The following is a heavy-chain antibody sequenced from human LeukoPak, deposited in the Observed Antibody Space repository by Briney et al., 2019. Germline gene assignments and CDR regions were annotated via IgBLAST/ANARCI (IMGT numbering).Heavy chain of an antibody. J-gene: IGHJ4*02. D-gene: IGHD2-15*01. CDR2: IDPSDSYT. CDR1: GYTFNTYW. V-gene: IGHV5-10-1*01. CDR3: ARKLTPLDY. Sequence: GESLKISCKGSGYTFNTYWISWVRQMPGKGLEWMGTIDPSDSYTNYSPSFQGHVTISADKSINTAYLQWNSLKASDTAIYYCARKLTPLDYWGQGTLVTVSS.